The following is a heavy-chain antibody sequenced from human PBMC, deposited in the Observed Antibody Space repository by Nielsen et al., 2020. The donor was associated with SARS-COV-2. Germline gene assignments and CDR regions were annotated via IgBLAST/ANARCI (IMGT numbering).Heavy chain of an antibody. Sequence: GESLKISCAASGFTFSSYWMSWVRQAPGKGLEWVANIKQDGSVKYYVDSVKGRFILSRDNAKKSLYLQMNRLSAGDTAVYYCARDSWGLGTPVARTTQSSFLGPWGQGTLVTVSS. CDR1: GFTFSSYW. V-gene: IGHV3-7*01. J-gene: IGHJ5*02. CDR2: IKQDGSVK. CDR3: ARDSWGLGTPVARTTQSSFLGP. D-gene: IGHD6-19*01.